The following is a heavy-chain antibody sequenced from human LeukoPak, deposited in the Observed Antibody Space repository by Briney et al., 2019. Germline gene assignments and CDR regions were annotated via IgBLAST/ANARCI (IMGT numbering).Heavy chain of an antibody. Sequence: GGSLRLSCAASGFTFSSYAMSRVRQAPGKGLEWVSAISGSGGSTNYADSVKGRFTISRDNSKNTLYLQMNSLRAEDTAVYYCAKEAGRDGYNYADDAFDIWGQGTMVTVSS. CDR3: AKEAGRDGYNYADDAFDI. CDR2: ISGSGGST. J-gene: IGHJ3*02. V-gene: IGHV3-23*01. D-gene: IGHD5-24*01. CDR1: GFTFSSYA.